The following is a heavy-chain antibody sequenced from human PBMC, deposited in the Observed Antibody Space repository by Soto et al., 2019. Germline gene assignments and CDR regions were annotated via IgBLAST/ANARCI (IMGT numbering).Heavy chain of an antibody. CDR1: GGSISSYY. V-gene: IGHV4-4*07. J-gene: IGHJ4*02. D-gene: IGHD3-22*01. Sequence: TSETLPLTCTVSGGSISSYYSSWLRQPAGKGLEWIGRIYTSGSTNYNPSLKSRVTMSVDTSKNQFSLKLSSVTAADTAVYYCARDSTYYYDSSGYYDYWGQGTLVTVSS. CDR3: ARDSTYYYDSSGYYDY. CDR2: IYTSGST.